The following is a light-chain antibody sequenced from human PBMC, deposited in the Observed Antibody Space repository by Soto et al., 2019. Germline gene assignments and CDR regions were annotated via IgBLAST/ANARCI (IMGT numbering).Light chain of an antibody. Sequence: DIQMTQSPSTLSAPVGDRVTVTCRASQSISSWLAWYQQKAGKAPKLLIYKASALESGVPSRFSGSGSGTEFTLTISSLEPEDFATYYCQHYNTYPWTFGQGTKVDI. CDR1: QSISSW. V-gene: IGKV1-5*03. CDR3: QHYNTYPWT. CDR2: KAS. J-gene: IGKJ1*01.